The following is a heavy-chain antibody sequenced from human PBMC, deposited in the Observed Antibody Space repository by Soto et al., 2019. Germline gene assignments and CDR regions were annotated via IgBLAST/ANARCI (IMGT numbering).Heavy chain of an antibody. V-gene: IGHV4-30-4*01. J-gene: IGHJ4*02. CDR2: IYYSGST. D-gene: IGHD3-9*01. CDR3: ARGRYFDWATFDY. CDR1: GGSISSGDYY. Sequence: SETLSLTCTVSGGSISSGDYYWSWIRQPPGKGLEWIGYIYYSGSTYYNPSLKSRVTISVDTSKNQFSLKLSSVTAADTAVYYCARGRYFDWATFDYLGQGTLVTVSS.